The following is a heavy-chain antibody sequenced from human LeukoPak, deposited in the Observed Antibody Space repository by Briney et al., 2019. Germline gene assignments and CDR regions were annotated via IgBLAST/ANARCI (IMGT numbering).Heavy chain of an antibody. CDR2: IYTSAST. D-gene: IGHD5-18*01. V-gene: IGHV4-4*07. CDR1: IGSFSRYY. Sequence: SETLSLTCTVSIGSFSRYYWRWLRQPTGKGRECIGRIYTSASTNYNPSRKSRVTISVNQSKNQFSLKLSSVTAADTAVYYCARGGYSYGLRFDYWGQGTLVTVSS. CDR3: ARGGYSYGLRFDY. J-gene: IGHJ4*02.